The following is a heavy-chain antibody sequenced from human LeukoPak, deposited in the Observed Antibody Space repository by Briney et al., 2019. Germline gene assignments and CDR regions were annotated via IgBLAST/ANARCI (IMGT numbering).Heavy chain of an antibody. CDR1: GFTFSDYR. CDR2: ISYDESNE. V-gene: IGHV3-30*18. Sequence: GGSQSLSCAASGFTFSDYRMHWVRQAPGKGLEWVAVISYDESNEYYADSVKGRFTISRDNSRNTLYLQMNSLRTEDTAVYYCVKDFGKVGAGKLHYWGQKTRVSVSS. J-gene: IGHJ4*02. D-gene: IGHD1-26*01. CDR3: VKDFGKVGAGKLHY.